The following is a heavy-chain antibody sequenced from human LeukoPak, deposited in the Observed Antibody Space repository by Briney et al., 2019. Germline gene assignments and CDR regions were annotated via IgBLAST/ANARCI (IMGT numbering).Heavy chain of an antibody. D-gene: IGHD6-19*01. J-gene: IGHJ4*02. V-gene: IGHV4-30-2*01. CDR1: GGAIISGGYS. CDR2: ICERGPA. CDR3: ARSWQGWGFFSF. Sequence: PSETLSLTCTVSGGAIISGGYSWNWIRQPPGKGLEWIGCICERGPAYYNPSLKSRFTISVDTVKNQFFLNVTSMTAADTAVYYCARSWQGWGFFSFWGQETLVAVSS.